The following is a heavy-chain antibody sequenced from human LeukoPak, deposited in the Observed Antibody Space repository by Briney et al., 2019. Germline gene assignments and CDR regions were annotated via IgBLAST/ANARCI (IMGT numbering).Heavy chain of an antibody. J-gene: IGHJ4*02. V-gene: IGHV3-9*01. CDR3: AKGSSLRFGESPFDY. D-gene: IGHD3-10*01. CDR1: GFTFDDYA. Sequence: GRSLRLSCAASGFTFDDYAMHWVRQAPGKGLEWVSGISWNSGSIGYADSVKGRFTTSRDNAKNSLYLQMNSLRAEDTALYYCAKGSSLRFGESPFDYWGQGTLVTVSS. CDR2: ISWNSGSI.